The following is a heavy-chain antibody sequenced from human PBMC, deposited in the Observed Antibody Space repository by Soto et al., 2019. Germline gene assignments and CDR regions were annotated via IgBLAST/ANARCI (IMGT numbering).Heavy chain of an antibody. Sequence: QVQLQESGPRLVKPSETLSLTCTVSGGSISSYFWSWIRQSPGEGLEWIGYIFYSGTTNYSPPLKSRVTMSLGTAKNQFSLNLTSVTAADTAGYYCARGRGGTYDAFDIWGQGTMVTVSS. CDR2: IFYSGTT. J-gene: IGHJ3*02. CDR3: ARGRGGTYDAFDI. CDR1: GGSISSYF. D-gene: IGHD1-26*01. V-gene: IGHV4-59*01.